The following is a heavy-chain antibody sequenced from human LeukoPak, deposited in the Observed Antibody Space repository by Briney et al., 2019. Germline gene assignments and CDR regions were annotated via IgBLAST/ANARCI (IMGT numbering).Heavy chain of an antibody. CDR2: ISWNSGSI. V-gene: IGHV3-9*01. J-gene: IGHJ4*02. CDR1: GFTFDDHA. D-gene: IGHD3-22*01. CDR3: VKGTEKFYDSRADY. Sequence: GGSLRLSCAVSGFTFDDHAMHWVRQAPGKGLEWVSGISWNSGSIGYGDSVKGRFTISRDNAKNSLYLQMNSLRVEDTALYYCVKGTEKFYDSRADYWGQGTPVTVSS.